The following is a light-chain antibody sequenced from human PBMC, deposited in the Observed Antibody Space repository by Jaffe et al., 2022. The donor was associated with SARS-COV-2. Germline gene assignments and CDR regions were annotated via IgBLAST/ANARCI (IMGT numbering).Light chain of an antibody. Sequence: EIVMTQSPATLSVSPGERATLSCRASQSVSSNLAWYQQKPGQAPRLVVYDASTRATGIPARFSGSGSGTEFALTISSLQSEDFAFYYCQQYNSWPLTFGGGTKVEIK. CDR3: QQYNSWPLT. CDR2: DAS. CDR1: QSVSSN. J-gene: IGKJ4*01. V-gene: IGKV3-15*01.